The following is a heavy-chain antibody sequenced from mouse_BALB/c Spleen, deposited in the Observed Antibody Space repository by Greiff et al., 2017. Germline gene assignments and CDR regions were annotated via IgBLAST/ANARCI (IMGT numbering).Heavy chain of an antibody. Sequence: QVQLKESGPGLVAPSQSLSITCTVSGFSLTSYGVHWVRQPPGKGLEWLGVIWAGGSTNYNSALMSRLSISKDNSKSQVFLKMNSLQTDDTAMYYCARLGKKLEAWFAYWGQGTLVTVSA. V-gene: IGHV2-9*02. J-gene: IGHJ3*01. CDR2: IWAGGST. CDR3: ARLGKKLEAWFAY. D-gene: IGHD4-1*01. CDR1: GFSLTSYG.